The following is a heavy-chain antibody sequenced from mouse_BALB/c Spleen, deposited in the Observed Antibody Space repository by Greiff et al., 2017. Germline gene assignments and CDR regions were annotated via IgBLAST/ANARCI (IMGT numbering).Heavy chain of an antibody. D-gene: IGHD2-4*01. J-gene: IGHJ3*01. CDR2: ISYSGST. Sequence: EVKLMESGPGLVKPSQSLSLTCTVTGYSITSDYAWNWIRQFPGNKLEWMGYISYSGSTSYNPSLKSRISITRDTSKNQFFLQLNSVTTEDTATYYCASEDYDEGFAYWGQGTLVTVSA. CDR1: GYSITSDYA. CDR3: ASEDYDEGFAY. V-gene: IGHV3-2*02.